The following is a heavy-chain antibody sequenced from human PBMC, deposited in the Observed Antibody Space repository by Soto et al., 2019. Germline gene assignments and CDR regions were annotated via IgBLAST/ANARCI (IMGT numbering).Heavy chain of an antibody. Sequence: SVKVSCKASGGTFSSYTISWVRQAPGQGLEWMGRIITNLGIANYAQKFQGRVTITADKSTSTAYMELSSLRSEDTAVYSCTPGEYNWLYPWGQGTWVPVSS. CDR2: IITNLGIA. D-gene: IGHD3-10*01. V-gene: IGHV1-69*02. CDR1: GGTFSSYT. J-gene: IGHJ5*02. CDR3: TPGEYNWLYP.